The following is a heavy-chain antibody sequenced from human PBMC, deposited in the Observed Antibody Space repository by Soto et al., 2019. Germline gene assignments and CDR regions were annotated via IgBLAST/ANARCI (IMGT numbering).Heavy chain of an antibody. V-gene: IGHV1-8*01. CDR1: GYTFSDFD. Sequence: QAHLEQSGAEVKRPGASVKVYCKASGYTFSDFDINWLRQASGQGPEWMGWMNAKSGDTFFAQRFQGKFNMTWDTSLSTAYREVGSLTSADTAMYYCARGNPFNYAGFDVWGQGTTVAVSS. D-gene: IGHD3-16*01. CDR2: MNAKSGDT. CDR3: ARGNPFNYAGFDV. J-gene: IGHJ6*02.